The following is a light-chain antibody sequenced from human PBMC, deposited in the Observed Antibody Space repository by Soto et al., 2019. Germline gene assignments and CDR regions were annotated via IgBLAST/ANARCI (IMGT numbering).Light chain of an antibody. Sequence: QSVLAQPASVSGSPGHSTTISCTGTSSDVGGYNYVSWYQQHPGKAPKLMIYDVSNRPSGVSNRFSGSKSANTASLTISGLQAEDEADYYCSSHTSSSTSYVFGTGTKVTVL. V-gene: IGLV2-14*01. CDR2: DVS. CDR1: SSDVGGYNY. CDR3: SSHTSSSTSYV. J-gene: IGLJ1*01.